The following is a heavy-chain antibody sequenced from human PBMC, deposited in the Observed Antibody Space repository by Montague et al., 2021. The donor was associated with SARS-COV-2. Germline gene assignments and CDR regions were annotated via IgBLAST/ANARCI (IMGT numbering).Heavy chain of an antibody. CDR2: ITGSSGTI. CDR3: ARVCGPTLATSFVDV. D-gene: IGHD5-12*01. CDR1: GFTFSNNA. V-gene: IGHV3-48*02. Sequence: SLRLSCAASGFTFSNNAMHWVRQAPGKGLEWVSFITGSSGTIYYADSVKGRLTISRDNGKNSLYLQMNSLRDEDTALYYCARVCGPTLATSFVDVWGQGTTVTVSS. J-gene: IGHJ6*02.